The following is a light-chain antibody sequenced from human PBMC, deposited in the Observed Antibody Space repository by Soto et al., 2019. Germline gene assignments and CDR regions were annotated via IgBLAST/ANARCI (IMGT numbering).Light chain of an antibody. CDR2: DIN. J-gene: IGLJ1*01. Sequence: QSVLAQPASVSGSPGQSITISCTVTSSDVGNYIFVSWYRQHPGKAPKLMIYDINNRPSGVSNRFSGSKSGNTAFLTISGLQAEDEADYYCVSYTTSASYVFGTGTKVTLL. CDR3: VSYTTSASYV. CDR1: SSDVGNYIF. V-gene: IGLV2-14*01.